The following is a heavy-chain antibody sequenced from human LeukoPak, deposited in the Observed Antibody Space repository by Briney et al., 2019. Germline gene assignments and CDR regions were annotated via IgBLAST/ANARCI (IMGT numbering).Heavy chain of an antibody. CDR2: INPNSGGT. V-gene: IGHV1-2*02. D-gene: IGHD3-10*01. J-gene: IGHJ6*03. Sequence: GASVKLSCKASGYTFTGYYMHWVRQAPGQGLEWMGWINPNSGGTNYEQKFQGRVTMTRDTSISTAYMELSRLRSDDTAVYYCARWVVMVRGVSCPFYYYYYMDVWGKGTTVTVSS. CDR1: GYTFTGYY. CDR3: ARWVVMVRGVSCPFYYYYYMDV.